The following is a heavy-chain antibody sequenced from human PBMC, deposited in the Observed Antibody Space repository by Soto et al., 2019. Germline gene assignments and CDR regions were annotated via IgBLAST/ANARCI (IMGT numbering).Heavy chain of an antibody. CDR2: IIPYLSVS. CDR1: GDTFNFYT. V-gene: IGHV1-69*02. J-gene: IGHJ4*02. CDR3: ATSFGSGYRAFDY. Sequence: QVQLVQSGGEVEKPGSSLGVSCKASGDTFNFYTINWVRQAPGLGLEWLGRIIPYLSVSNYAQKFQGRVTITADKSTNTAYMEVRSLRSEDTAMYYCATSFGSGYRAFDYWGQGALVTVSS. D-gene: IGHD3-10*01.